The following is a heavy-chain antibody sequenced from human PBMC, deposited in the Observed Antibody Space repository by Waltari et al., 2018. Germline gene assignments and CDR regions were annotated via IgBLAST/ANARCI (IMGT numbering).Heavy chain of an antibody. CDR3: ARVGSSGYYFH. J-gene: IGHJ4*01. CDR2: SCHSGST. Sequence: QVQLQESGPGLVKPSEPLSRTCAVSGYSISSVYHWGWTRRPPGKGLEWIGRSCHSGSTYYTPSLKSRVTISVDTSKNQFSLKLSSVTAADTAVYYCARVGSSGYYFHWGQEPWSPSPQ. CDR1: GYSISSVYH. D-gene: IGHD3-22*01. V-gene: IGHV4-38-2*01.